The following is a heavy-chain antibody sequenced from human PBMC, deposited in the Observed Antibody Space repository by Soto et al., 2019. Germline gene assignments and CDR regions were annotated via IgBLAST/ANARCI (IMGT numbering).Heavy chain of an antibody. J-gene: IGHJ4*02. CDR1: GFTFSSYA. CDR3: ARATGGYDSTFDY. V-gene: IGHV3-30-3*01. Sequence: GGSLRLSCAASGFTFSSYAMHWARQAPGKGLEWVAVISYDGSNKYYADSVKGRFTISRDNSKNTLYLQMNSLRAEDTAVYYCARATGGYDSTFDYWGQGTLVTVSS. CDR2: ISYDGSNK. D-gene: IGHD5-12*01.